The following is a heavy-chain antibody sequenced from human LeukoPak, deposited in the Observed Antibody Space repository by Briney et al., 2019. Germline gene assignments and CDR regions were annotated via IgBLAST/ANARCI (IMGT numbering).Heavy chain of an antibody. CDR1: GYTFTGYY. D-gene: IGHD3-10*01. J-gene: IGHJ5*02. V-gene: IGHV1-2*02. Sequence: ASLKDSCKASGYTFTGYYMHWVRQTPRQGLEWMGWINPNGGGTNYTQKLQGRVTMTRDTSISTDYMELSRLRSADTGVYYCARDLGEVVRGVIANWFGPWGQGTLVTVSS. CDR2: INPNGGGT. CDR3: ARDLGEVVRGVIANWFGP.